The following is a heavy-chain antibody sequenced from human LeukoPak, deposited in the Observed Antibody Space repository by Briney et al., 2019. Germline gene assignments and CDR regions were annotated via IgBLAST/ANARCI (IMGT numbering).Heavy chain of an antibody. J-gene: IGHJ4*02. CDR3: ARGITIFGVVTNFDY. D-gene: IGHD3-3*01. CDR2: ISSSSSYI. Sequence: PGGSLRLSCAASGFTFSSCSMNWVRQAPGKGLEWVSSISSSSSYIYYADSVKGRFTISRDNAKNSLYLQMNSLRAEDTAVYYCARGITIFGVVTNFDYWGQGTLVTVSS. CDR1: GFTFSSCS. V-gene: IGHV3-21*01.